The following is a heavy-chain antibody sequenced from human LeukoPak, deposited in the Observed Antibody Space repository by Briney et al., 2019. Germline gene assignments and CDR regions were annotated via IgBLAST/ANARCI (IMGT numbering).Heavy chain of an antibody. CDR2: ISWNSGTI. Sequence: GGSLRLSCAASGFPFDNYAMHWVRQAPGKGLEWVSGISWNSGTIGYADSVKGRFTISRDNAKNSLYLQMNSLRAEDTALYYCAKDRPGGFDYWGQGTLVTVSS. J-gene: IGHJ4*02. D-gene: IGHD3-10*01. CDR3: AKDRPGGFDY. CDR1: GFPFDNYA. V-gene: IGHV3-9*01.